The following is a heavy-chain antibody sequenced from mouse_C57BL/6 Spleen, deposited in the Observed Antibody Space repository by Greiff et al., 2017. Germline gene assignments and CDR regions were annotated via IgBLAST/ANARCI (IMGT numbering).Heavy chain of an antibody. CDR3: ARGDTGAWFAY. CDR1: GYAFSSSW. CDR2: IYPGDGDT. D-gene: IGHD3-3*01. Sequence: VQLQQSGPELVKPGASVKISCKASGYAFSSSWMNWVKQRPGKGLEWIGRIYPGDGDTNYNGKFKGKATLTADKSSSTAYMQLSSLTSEDSAVYFCARGDTGAWFAYWGQGTLVTVSA. V-gene: IGHV1-82*01. J-gene: IGHJ3*01.